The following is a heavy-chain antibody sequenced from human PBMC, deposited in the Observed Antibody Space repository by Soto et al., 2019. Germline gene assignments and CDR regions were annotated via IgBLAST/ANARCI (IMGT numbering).Heavy chain of an antibody. CDR2: ISGSGGST. D-gene: IGHD6-13*01. V-gene: IGHV3-23*01. J-gene: IGHJ5*02. CDR3: AKALVAAATYNWFDP. CDR1: GFTFSSYA. Sequence: GGSLRLSCAASGFTFSSYAMSWVRQAPGKGLEWVSAISGSGGSTYYADSVKGRFTISRDNSRNTLYLQMNSLRAEDTAVYYCAKALVAAATYNWFDPWGQGTLVTVSS.